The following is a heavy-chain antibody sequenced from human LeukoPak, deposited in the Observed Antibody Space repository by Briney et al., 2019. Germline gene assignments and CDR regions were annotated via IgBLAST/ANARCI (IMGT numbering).Heavy chain of an antibody. CDR3: SKGLRGNYDS. Sequence: GGSLSLSCVASGCTFNNYAMAWVRQAPEKGLEWVSSITDSGLNTYYADFVKGRITIARHNSKNTLYLQMNSLTAEAAPVYYSSKGLRGNYDSWGQGTLVTVSS. CDR2: ITDSGLNT. J-gene: IGHJ5*01. D-gene: IGHD3-16*01. CDR1: GCTFNNYA. V-gene: IGHV3-23*01.